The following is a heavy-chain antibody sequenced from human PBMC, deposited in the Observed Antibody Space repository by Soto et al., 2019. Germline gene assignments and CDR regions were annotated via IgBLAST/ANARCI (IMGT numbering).Heavy chain of an antibody. J-gene: IGHJ5*02. D-gene: IGHD3-16*02. CDR2: ISDRGST. CDR3: ARDRWTARANWFDP. CDR1: GGSIDDYY. V-gene: IGHV4-59*01. Sequence: PSETLSLTCTVFGGSIDDYYWSWIRQSPGKGLEWIGHISDRGSTDYNPSLKSRVTISVERSKKQFSLKVNSVTAAETAVYYCARDRWTARANWFDPWGQGTLVT.